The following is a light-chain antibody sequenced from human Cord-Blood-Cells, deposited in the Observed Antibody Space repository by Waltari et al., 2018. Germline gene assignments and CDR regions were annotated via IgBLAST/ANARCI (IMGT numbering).Light chain of an antibody. V-gene: IGKV3-11*01. J-gene: IGKJ4*01. CDR1: QSVSSY. CDR3: QQRSNWVT. CDR2: DAS. Sequence: EIVLTQSPATLSLSPGERATLSCRASQSVSSYLAWYQQKPGQPPRLLIYDASNRATGIPARFSGSWSGTDFTLTISSLEPEDFAGYYCQQRSNWVTFGGGTKVEIK.